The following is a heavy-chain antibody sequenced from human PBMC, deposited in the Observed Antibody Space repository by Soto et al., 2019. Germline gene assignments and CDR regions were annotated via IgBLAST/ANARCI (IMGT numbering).Heavy chain of an antibody. Sequence: GASVKVSCKASGYTFTGYYMHWVRQAPGQGLEWMGWINPNSGGTNYAQKFQGRVTMTRDTSISTAYMELSRLRSDDTAVYYCARENDYGGNSNGFDYWGQGTLVTVSS. D-gene: IGHD4-17*01. J-gene: IGHJ4*02. CDR2: INPNSGGT. CDR3: ARENDYGGNSNGFDY. V-gene: IGHV1-2*02. CDR1: GYTFTGYY.